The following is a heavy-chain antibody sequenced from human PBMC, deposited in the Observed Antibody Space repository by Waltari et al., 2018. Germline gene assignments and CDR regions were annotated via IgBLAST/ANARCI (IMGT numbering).Heavy chain of an antibody. Sequence: QVQLVQSGAEVKEPGASVKVSCKVSGYTLTELSMHWVGQAPGKGLEWMGGFDPEDGETIYAQKFQGRVTMTEDTSTDTAYMELSSLRSEDTAVYYCATVAHCGGDCYSGLDYWGQGTLVTVSS. CDR2: FDPEDGET. CDR1: GYTLTELS. J-gene: IGHJ4*02. CDR3: ATVAHCGGDCYSGLDY. V-gene: IGHV1-24*01. D-gene: IGHD2-21*01.